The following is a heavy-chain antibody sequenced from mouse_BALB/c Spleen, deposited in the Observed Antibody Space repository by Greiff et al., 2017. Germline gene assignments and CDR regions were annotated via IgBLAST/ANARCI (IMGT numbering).Heavy chain of an antibody. CDR1: GFTFSSYT. CDR2: ISSGGSYT. CDR3: TRDRGYYFDY. D-gene: IGHD3-1*01. J-gene: IGHJ2*01. Sequence: EVKLEESGGGLVKPGGSLKLSCAASGFTFSSYTMSWVRQTPEKRLEWVATISSGGSYTYYPDSVKGRFTISRDNAKNTLYLQMSSLKSEDTAMYYCTRDRGYYFDYWGQGTTLTVSS. V-gene: IGHV5-6-4*01.